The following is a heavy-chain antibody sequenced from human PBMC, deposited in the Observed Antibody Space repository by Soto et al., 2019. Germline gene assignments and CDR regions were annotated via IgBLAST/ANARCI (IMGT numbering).Heavy chain of an antibody. D-gene: IGHD2-2*01. CDR1: GFTFSNSV. CDR3: ACKTDVPTGMLDY. V-gene: IGHV3-23*01. CDR2: IAGKT. Sequence: EVHLLQSGGGLVQPGGSLRLSCAASGFTFSNSVMSWVRQAPGKGLEWVSTIAGKTYYSDSVKGRFTISRDNSQSTLYLQMNSLRAEDTAVYYCACKTDVPTGMLDYWGQGTLVTVSS. J-gene: IGHJ4*02.